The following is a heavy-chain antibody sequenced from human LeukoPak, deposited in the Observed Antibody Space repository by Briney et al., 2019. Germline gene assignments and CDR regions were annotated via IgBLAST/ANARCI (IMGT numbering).Heavy chain of an antibody. CDR3: ARGSSGSPLGGFDY. J-gene: IGHJ4*02. V-gene: IGHV1-2*02. Sequence: ASVKVSCKASGYTFTGYYMHWVRQAPGQGLEWMGWINPNSGGTNYAQKFQGRVTMTRDTSISTAYMELSRLRSDDTAVYYCARGSSGSPLGGFDYWGQGTLVTVSS. CDR2: INPNSGGT. D-gene: IGHD1-26*01. CDR1: GYTFTGYY.